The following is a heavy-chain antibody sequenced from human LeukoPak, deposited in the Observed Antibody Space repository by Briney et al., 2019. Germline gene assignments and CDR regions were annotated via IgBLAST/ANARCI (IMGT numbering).Heavy chain of an antibody. Sequence: GGSLRLSGVASGIIVRNNYMTWVLQAPGKGLEWVSVIYNGGSIYYGDSVKGRFTISADNSRNMVYLQMNGLRAEDTAVYYCARTGGGNCGPFDYWGQGTLVTVS. CDR2: IYNGGSI. V-gene: IGHV3-53*01. J-gene: IGHJ4*02. D-gene: IGHD4-23*01. CDR1: GIIVRNNY. CDR3: ARTGGGNCGPFDY.